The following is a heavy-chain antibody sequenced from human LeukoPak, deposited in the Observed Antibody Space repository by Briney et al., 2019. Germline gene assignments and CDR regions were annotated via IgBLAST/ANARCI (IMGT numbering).Heavy chain of an antibody. V-gene: IGHV3-30*18. CDR2: ISYDGSNK. CDR1: GFTFNSYG. Sequence: GGSLRLSCAASGFTFNSYGMHWVRQAPGKGLEWVAVISYDGSNKYYADSVKGRFTISRDNSKNTLYLQMSSLRAEDTAVYYCAKELSSGWYPGTIDYWGQGTLVTVSS. D-gene: IGHD6-19*01. CDR3: AKELSSGWYPGTIDY. J-gene: IGHJ4*02.